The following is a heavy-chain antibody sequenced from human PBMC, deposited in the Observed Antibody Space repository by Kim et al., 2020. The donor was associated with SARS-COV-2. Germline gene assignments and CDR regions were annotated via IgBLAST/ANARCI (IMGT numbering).Heavy chain of an antibody. Sequence: SETLSLTCTVSGGSVSSGSYYWSWIRQPPGKGLEWIGYIYYSGSTNYNPSLKSRVTISVDTSKNQFSLKLSSVTAADTAVYYCARDAAYDILTGYYPTSGLDVWGQGTKVTVSS. V-gene: IGHV4-61*01. D-gene: IGHD3-9*01. CDR2: IYYSGST. CDR1: GGSVSSGSYY. J-gene: IGHJ6*02. CDR3: ARDAAYDILTGYYPTSGLDV.